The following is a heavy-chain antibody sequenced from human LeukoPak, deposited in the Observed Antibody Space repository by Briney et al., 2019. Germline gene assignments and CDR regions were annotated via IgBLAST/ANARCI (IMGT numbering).Heavy chain of an antibody. Sequence: SVKVSCKASGGSFSSYAISWVREAPGQGLEWMGRIIPIFGTANYAQKFQGRVTITTDESTSTAYMELSSLRSEDTAVYYCARGSSSPGLPDAVWGKGTTVTVSS. V-gene: IGHV1-69*05. CDR3: ARGSSSPGLPDAV. CDR1: GGSFSSYA. CDR2: IIPIFGTA. J-gene: IGHJ6*04. D-gene: IGHD6-6*01.